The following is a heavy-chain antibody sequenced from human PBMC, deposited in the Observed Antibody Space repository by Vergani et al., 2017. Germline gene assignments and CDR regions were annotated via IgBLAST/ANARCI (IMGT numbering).Heavy chain of an antibody. CDR3: ASQDDHNGNPGAFDI. J-gene: IGHJ3*02. D-gene: IGHD4-23*01. CDR2: INSDGDST. V-gene: IGHV3-74*01. CDR1: GFTFSNYW. Sequence: VQLVESGGGLVQPGGSLRLSCTASGFTFSNYWMQWVRQAPGKGLMWVSRINSDGDSTSYADSVKGRFTISRDNAKNTLYLQMDSLRAEDTAVYYCASQDDHNGNPGAFDIWGQGTKVTVSS.